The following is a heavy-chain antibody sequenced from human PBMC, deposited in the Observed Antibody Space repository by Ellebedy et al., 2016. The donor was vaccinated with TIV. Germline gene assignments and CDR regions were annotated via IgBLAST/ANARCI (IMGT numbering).Heavy chain of an antibody. CDR2: ISDDGNNK. D-gene: IGHD3-10*01. CDR3: ARESTNYYSSDTYYSPAGDV. J-gene: IGHJ6*04. CDR1: GFTFKNNA. Sequence: GESLKISCAASGFTFKNNAMHWVRQAPGKGLEWVAVISDDGNNKFYAASVKGRFTISRDNSKNTLHLEMNRLRAEDTAIYYCARESTNYYSSDTYYSPAGDVWGKGTTVTVSS. V-gene: IGHV3-30*04.